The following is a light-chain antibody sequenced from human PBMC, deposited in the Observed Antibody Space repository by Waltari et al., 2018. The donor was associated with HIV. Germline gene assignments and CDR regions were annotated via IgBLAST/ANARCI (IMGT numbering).Light chain of an antibody. CDR1: LGGVTINNH. CDR3: LLFFDGRRV. Sequence: QVAVTQESSMTVSPGGTLVITCGFNLGGVTINNHAHWFQQKPGQAPTTLLHDTKWRHPWTSARFSGRLLGDKAALTLSDARSEDEAKYYCLLFFDGRRVVGGGTMVTV. CDR2: DTK. J-gene: IGLJ2*01. V-gene: IGLV7-46*01.